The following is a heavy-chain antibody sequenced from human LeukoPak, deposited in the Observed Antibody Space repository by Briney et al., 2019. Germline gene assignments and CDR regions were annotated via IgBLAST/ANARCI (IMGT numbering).Heavy chain of an antibody. Sequence: SKTLSLTCTVSGGSISSSSYYWGWIRQPPGKGLEWIGSIYYSGSTYYNPSLKSRVTISVDTSKNQFSLKLSSVTAADTAVYYCARQEGYSGYDPFDYWGQGTLVTVSS. D-gene: IGHD5-12*01. CDR3: ARQEGYSGYDPFDY. V-gene: IGHV4-39*01. J-gene: IGHJ4*02. CDR2: IYYSGST. CDR1: GGSISSSSYY.